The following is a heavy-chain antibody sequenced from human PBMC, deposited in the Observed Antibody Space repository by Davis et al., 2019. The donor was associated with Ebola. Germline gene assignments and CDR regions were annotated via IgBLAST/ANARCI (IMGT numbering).Heavy chain of an antibody. J-gene: IGHJ2*01. V-gene: IGHV4-59*11. CDR2: IYYSGST. CDR1: GGSISSHY. CDR3: ARRGIALVPAANWYFDL. D-gene: IGHD2-2*01. Sequence: PSETLSLTCTVPGGSISSHYWSWIRQPPGKGLEWIGYIYYSGSTNYNPSLKSRVTISVDTSKNQFSLKLSSVTAADTAVYYCARRGIALVPAANWYFDLWGRGTLVTVSS.